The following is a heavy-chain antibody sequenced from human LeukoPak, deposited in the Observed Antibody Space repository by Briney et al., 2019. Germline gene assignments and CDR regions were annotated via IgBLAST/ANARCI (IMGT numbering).Heavy chain of an antibody. CDR2: ISSSGNLI. CDR1: GFTFSRFW. V-gene: IGHV3-48*01. CDR3: AREGGWNDFDY. D-gene: IGHD1-1*01. J-gene: IGHJ4*02. Sequence: PGGSLRLSCAASGFTFSRFWMNWVRQAPGKGPEWVSYISSSGNLIHYADSVKGRFTFSRDDARNSLYLQMNSLRADDTAIYYCAREGGWNDFDYWGQGTLVTVSS.